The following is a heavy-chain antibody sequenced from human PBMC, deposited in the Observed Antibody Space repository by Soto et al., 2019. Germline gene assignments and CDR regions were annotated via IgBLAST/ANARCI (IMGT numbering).Heavy chain of an antibody. CDR1: GGSVTNSSYY. CDR3: VSKRPTVLTQAYFDY. V-gene: IGHV4-39*01. Sequence: SETLSLTCTVSGGSVTNSSYYWGWIRQSPGKGLEWIGSVYYRGRSYSKSSVKSRVTISVDTSKNQFSLNFNSVTASDTALYYCVSKRPTVLTQAYFDYWGPGALVTVSS. CDR2: VYYRGRS. J-gene: IGHJ4*02. D-gene: IGHD6-25*01.